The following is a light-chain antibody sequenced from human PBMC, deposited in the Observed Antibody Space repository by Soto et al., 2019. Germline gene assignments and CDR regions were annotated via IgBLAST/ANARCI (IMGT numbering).Light chain of an antibody. Sequence: EIVMTQSPATLSVSPGDRATLSCRASQSVTSSYLAWYQQKPGQAPRLLIYGASNRASGIPDRFAGSGSGTDFTLTISRLEPEDFAVYYCQRYGTSPPTFGGGTKVDVK. J-gene: IGKJ4*01. CDR2: GAS. V-gene: IGKV3-20*01. CDR1: QSVTSSY. CDR3: QRYGTSPPT.